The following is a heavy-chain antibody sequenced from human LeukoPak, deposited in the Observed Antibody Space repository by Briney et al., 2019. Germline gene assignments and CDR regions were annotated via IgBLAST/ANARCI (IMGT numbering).Heavy chain of an antibody. CDR1: GGSISSYY. D-gene: IGHD3-9*01. Sequence: PSETLSLTCTVSGGSISSYYWSWIRQPPGKGLEWIGYIYYSGSTNYNPSLKSRVTISVDTSKNQFSLKLSSVTAADTAVYYCARGNGGYDILTGDWYNWFDPWGQGTLVTVSS. J-gene: IGHJ5*02. CDR3: ARGNGGYDILTGDWYNWFDP. V-gene: IGHV4-59*01. CDR2: IYYSGST.